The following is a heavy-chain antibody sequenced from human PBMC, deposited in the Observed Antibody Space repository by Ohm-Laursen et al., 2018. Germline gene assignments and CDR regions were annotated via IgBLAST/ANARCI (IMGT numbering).Heavy chain of an antibody. CDR2: IYSGGST. J-gene: IGHJ4*02. CDR1: GFTVSSNY. D-gene: IGHD3-3*01. CDR3: ARCQSGRSLSDS. V-gene: IGHV3-66*01. Sequence: SLRLSCAASGFTVSSNYMSWVRQAPGKGLEWVSVIYSGGSTYYADSVKGRFTISRDNSKNTLYLQMNSLRAEDTAVYYCARCQSGRSLSDSWGQGTLVTVSS.